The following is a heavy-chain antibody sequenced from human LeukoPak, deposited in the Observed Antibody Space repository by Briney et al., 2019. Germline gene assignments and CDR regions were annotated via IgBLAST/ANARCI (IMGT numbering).Heavy chain of an antibody. V-gene: IGHV4-4*07. D-gene: IGHD2-2*01. CDR1: GGSISSYY. CDR2: IYTSGST. J-gene: IGHJ5*02. CDR3: ARDVGVYQLLYNWFDP. Sequence: SETLSLTCTVYGGSISSYYWSWNRQPAGEGLEWIGRIYTSGSTNYNPSLKSRVTMSVDTSKNQFSLKLSSVTAADTAVYYCARDVGVYQLLYNWFDPWGQGTLVTVSS.